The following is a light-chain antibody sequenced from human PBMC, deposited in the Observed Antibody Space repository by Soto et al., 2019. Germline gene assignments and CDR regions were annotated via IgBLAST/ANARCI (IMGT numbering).Light chain of an antibody. V-gene: IGKV1-39*01. J-gene: IGKJ1*01. CDR3: QQSYSIPGT. Sequence: DIPMTQSPSSLSASVGDRVTITCRASQSFSNYLNWYQQKPGKAPKLLIYAASNLQSGVPSRFSGSGSGTDFTLTISSLQPEDFATYYCQQSYSIPGTFGQGTKVEIK. CDR1: QSFSNY. CDR2: AAS.